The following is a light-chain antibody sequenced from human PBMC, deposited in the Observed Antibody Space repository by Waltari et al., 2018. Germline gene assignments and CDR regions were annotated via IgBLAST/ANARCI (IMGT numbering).Light chain of an antibody. CDR2: TND. V-gene: IGLV1-44*01. Sequence: QSVLTQPPSASGTPGQRVTISCFGSSSNIGRNAVSWYQQLPGTAPRLLIHTNDQRRSGVPDRFSASKSGTSASLAISGLQSEDEADFHCATWDDSLDGPVFGGGTKLTVL. J-gene: IGLJ3*02. CDR3: ATWDDSLDGPV. CDR1: SSNIGRNA.